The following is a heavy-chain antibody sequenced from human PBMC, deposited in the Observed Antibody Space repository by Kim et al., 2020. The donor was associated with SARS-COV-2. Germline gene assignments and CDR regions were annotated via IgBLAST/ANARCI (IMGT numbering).Heavy chain of an antibody. D-gene: IGHD1-26*01. CDR3: AKESTPINWSGSYYNPGVFDY. V-gene: IGHV3-23*01. J-gene: IGHJ4*02. Sequence: FTISRDNSKNTLYLQMNSLRAEDTAVYYCAKESTPINWSGSYYNPGVFDYWGQGTLVTVSS.